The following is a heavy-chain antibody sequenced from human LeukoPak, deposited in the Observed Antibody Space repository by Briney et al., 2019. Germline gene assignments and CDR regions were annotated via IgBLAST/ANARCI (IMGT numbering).Heavy chain of an antibody. D-gene: IGHD6-19*01. CDR2: IYHSGRA. Sequence: SETLSLTCAVSGGSISSDNWWIWVRQPPGKGLEWIGEIYHSGRANYNPSLKSRVNMSVDKSKDQFSLSLSSVTAADTAVYHCARGLYGSDSYWGQGNLVTVSS. CDR3: ARGLYGSDSY. V-gene: IGHV4-4*02. J-gene: IGHJ4*02. CDR1: GGSISSDNW.